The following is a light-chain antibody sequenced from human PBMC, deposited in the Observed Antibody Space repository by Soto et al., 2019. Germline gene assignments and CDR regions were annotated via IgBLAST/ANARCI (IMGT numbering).Light chain of an antibody. J-gene: IGKJ5*01. V-gene: IGKV3-15*01. CDR2: GAS. Sequence: EIMMTQSPPTLSVSPGETATLSCRASQSVSSSLAWYQQKPGQAPRLLIYGASTRATGTPARFSGSGSGTEFTLTISSLQSEDFAVYFCQQYKTWPPITFGQGTRLEIK. CDR1: QSVSSS. CDR3: QQYKTWPPIT.